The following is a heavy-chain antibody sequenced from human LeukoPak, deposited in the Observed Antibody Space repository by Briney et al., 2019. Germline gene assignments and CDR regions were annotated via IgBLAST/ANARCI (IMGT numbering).Heavy chain of an antibody. CDR2: VDHTGST. CDR1: GGSISSYY. J-gene: IGHJ6*03. Sequence: PSETLSLTCAVSGGSISSYYWSWLRQPAGKGLEWIGYVDHTGSTNFNPSLNGRVTISRDTSKNHFSLRLRSVTAADTAVYFCARGRVSSSTWYSTYYYYFYMDVWGKGTTVTVSS. D-gene: IGHD4-11*01. V-gene: IGHV4-59*01. CDR3: ARGRVSSSTWYSTYYYYFYMDV.